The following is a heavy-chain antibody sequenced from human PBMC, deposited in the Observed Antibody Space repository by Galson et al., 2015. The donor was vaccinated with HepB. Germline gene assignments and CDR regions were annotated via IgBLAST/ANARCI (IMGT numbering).Heavy chain of an antibody. Sequence: SLRLSCAASGFTFSSYAMHWVRQAPGKGLEWVAVISYDGSNKYYADSVKGRFTISRDNSKNTLYLQMNSLRAEDTAVYYCARDSEWLVSKGGRFDLWGRGTLVTVSS. J-gene: IGHJ2*01. D-gene: IGHD6-19*01. CDR2: ISYDGSNK. V-gene: IGHV3-30*04. CDR1: GFTFSSYA. CDR3: ARDSEWLVSKGGRFDL.